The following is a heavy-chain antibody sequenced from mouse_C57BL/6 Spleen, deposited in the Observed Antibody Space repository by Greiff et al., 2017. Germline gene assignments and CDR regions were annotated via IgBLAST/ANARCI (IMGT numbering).Heavy chain of an antibody. Sequence: QVHVKQSGPGLVQPSQSLSITCTVSGFSLTSYGVHWVRQSPGKGLEWLGVIWSGGSTDYNAAFISRLSISKDNSKSQVFFKMNSLQADDTAIYYCAREPFAYWGQGTLVTVSA. CDR2: IWSGGST. V-gene: IGHV2-2*01. CDR3: AREPFAY. CDR1: GFSLTSYG. J-gene: IGHJ3*01.